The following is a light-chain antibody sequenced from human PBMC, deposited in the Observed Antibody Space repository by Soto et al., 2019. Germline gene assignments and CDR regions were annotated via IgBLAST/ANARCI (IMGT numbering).Light chain of an antibody. Sequence: IVLTQSPAILSVSPGERATLSFRASQSISRSLAWYQQKPGQAPSLLISDASTGATGIPARFSGSGSGTEFTLTSSSLQSEDFALYYCHQYNSWPPGTFGQGTMVDIK. J-gene: IGKJ2*01. CDR2: DAS. CDR3: HQYNSWPPGT. CDR1: QSISRS. V-gene: IGKV3-15*01.